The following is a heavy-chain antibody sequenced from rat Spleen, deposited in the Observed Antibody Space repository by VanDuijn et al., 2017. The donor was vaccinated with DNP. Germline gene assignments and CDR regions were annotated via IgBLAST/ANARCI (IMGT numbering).Heavy chain of an antibody. CDR1: GFTFSNYD. Sequence: EVQLVESGGGLVQPGRSLKLSCAASGFTFSNYDMAWVRQAPTKGLEWVASISPSGDSTYYRDSVKGRFTVSRDNAKSSLYLQMDSLRSEDTATYYCARRANWIYWYFDFWGPGTMVTVSS. J-gene: IGHJ1*01. CDR3: ARRANWIYWYFDF. V-gene: IGHV5-19*01. CDR2: ISPSGDST. D-gene: IGHD5-1*01.